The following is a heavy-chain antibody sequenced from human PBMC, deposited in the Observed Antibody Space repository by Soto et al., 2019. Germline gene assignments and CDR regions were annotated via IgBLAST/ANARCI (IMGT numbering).Heavy chain of an antibody. D-gene: IGHD5-12*01. J-gene: IGHJ3*02. CDR2: IYYSGST. CDR1: GGSISSGGYY. V-gene: IGHV4-31*03. Sequence: QVQLQESGPGLVKPSQTLSLTCTVSGGSISSGGYYWSWIRQHPGKGLEWIGYIYYSGSTYYNPSLKSRVTISVDTSKNQFSLKLSSVTAADTAVYYCARLGDGYNGSYDAFDIWGQGTMVTVSS. CDR3: ARLGDGYNGSYDAFDI.